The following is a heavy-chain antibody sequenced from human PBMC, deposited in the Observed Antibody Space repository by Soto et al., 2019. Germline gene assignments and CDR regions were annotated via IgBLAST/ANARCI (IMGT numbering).Heavy chain of an antibody. CDR2: IYYSGST. Sequence: PSETLSLTCTVSGGSISSGGYYWSWIRQHPGKGLEWIGYIYYSGSTCYNPSLKSRVTISVDTSKNQFSLKLSSVTAADTAVYYCGRDRKVLGVADYYYYYGRNVWAKGPRFTFPS. J-gene: IGHJ6*04. V-gene: IGHV4-31*03. D-gene: IGHD2-15*01. CDR3: GRDRKVLGVADYYYYYGRNV. CDR1: GGSISSGGYY.